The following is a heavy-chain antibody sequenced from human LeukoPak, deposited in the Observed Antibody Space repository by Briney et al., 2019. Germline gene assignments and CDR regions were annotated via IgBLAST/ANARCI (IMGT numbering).Heavy chain of an antibody. D-gene: IGHD2-15*01. CDR2: IGNDGSNK. CDR1: GFTFSTFG. J-gene: IGHJ4*02. V-gene: IGHV3-30*02. CDR3: AAHQGYCSGGGCGPY. Sequence: GGSLRLFCAASGFTFSTFGMHWVRQAPGKGLEWLAFIGNDGSNKYYVDSVKGRFTISRDNSKNTLYLQMNTLRAEDTAVYHCAAHQGYCSGGGCGPYWGQGTQVTVSS.